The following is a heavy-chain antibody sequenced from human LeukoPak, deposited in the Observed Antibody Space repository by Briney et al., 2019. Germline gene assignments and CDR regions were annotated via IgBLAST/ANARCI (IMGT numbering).Heavy chain of an antibody. Sequence: SETLSLTCTVSGGSISISSYYWGWIRQPPGRGLEWIGSIYYSGSTYYNPSLKSRVTISVDTSKNQFSLKLSSVTAADTAVYYCARGISSGSYYFWGQGTLVTVSS. D-gene: IGHD1-26*01. V-gene: IGHV4-39*07. CDR2: IYYSGST. CDR1: GGSISISSYY. CDR3: ARGISSGSYYF. J-gene: IGHJ4*02.